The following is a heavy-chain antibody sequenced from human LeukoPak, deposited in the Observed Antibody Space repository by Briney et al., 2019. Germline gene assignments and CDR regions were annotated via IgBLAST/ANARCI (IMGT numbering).Heavy chain of an antibody. D-gene: IGHD4-11*01. J-gene: IGHJ4*02. CDR2: ISYDGNTI. CDR3: ARSGGLQKFDY. V-gene: IGHV3-30-3*01. Sequence: GGSLRLSCAASEFTFSNYAVHWVRQAPGKGLQWVAVISYDGNTIHYADSVKGRFTISRDTSKNTLYLQMNSLRTEDTAVYYCARSGGLQKFDYLGQGTLVTVSS. CDR1: EFTFSNYA.